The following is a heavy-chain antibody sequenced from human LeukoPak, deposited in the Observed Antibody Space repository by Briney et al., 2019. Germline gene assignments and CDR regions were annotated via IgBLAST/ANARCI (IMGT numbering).Heavy chain of an antibody. CDR2: TSGSGGST. V-gene: IGHV3-23*01. Sequence: PGGSLRLSCAASGFSFNTYAMSWVRQAPGKGLEWVSGTSGSGGSTYYADSVKGRFTISRDNSKNTLYLQMYSLRAEDTAVYYCAKGRCSGGSCHGRGFDYWGQGTLVTVSS. J-gene: IGHJ4*02. CDR1: GFSFNTYA. CDR3: AKGRCSGGSCHGRGFDY. D-gene: IGHD2-15*01.